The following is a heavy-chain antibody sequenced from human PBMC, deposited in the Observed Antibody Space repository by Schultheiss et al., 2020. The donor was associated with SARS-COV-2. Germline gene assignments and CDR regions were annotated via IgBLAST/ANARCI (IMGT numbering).Heavy chain of an antibody. CDR2: IIPIFGTA. CDR1: GGTFSSYA. CDR3: AKRASSSRTPYFDY. D-gene: IGHD2-2*01. Sequence: SVKVSCKASGGTFSSYAISWVRQAPGQGLEWMGGIIPIFGTANYAQKFQGRVTITADESTSTAYMELSRLTSDDTALYYCAKRASSSRTPYFDYWGQGTLVTVSS. J-gene: IGHJ4*02. V-gene: IGHV1-69*13.